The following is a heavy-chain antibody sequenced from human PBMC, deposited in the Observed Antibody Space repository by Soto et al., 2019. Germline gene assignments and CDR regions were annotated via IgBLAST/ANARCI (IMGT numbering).Heavy chain of an antibody. Sequence: PSETLSLTCTVSGGSLSSGDHHWGWIRQLAGKGLEWIGYVFYTGTTYSHPSLKSRLTISVNTSKKQFSLSLSSVTAAGTAVYYCARDRIAAAGHFDSWGPGTLVTVSS. D-gene: IGHD6-13*01. CDR3: ARDRIAAAGHFDS. V-gene: IGHV4-31*03. CDR1: GGSLSSGDHH. CDR2: VFYTGTT. J-gene: IGHJ4*02.